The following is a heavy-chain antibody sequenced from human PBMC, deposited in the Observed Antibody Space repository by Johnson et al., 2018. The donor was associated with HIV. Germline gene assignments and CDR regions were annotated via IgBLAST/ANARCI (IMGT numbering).Heavy chain of an antibody. V-gene: IGHV3-30*02. CDR3: AKDLGESENEEWATDYYDFSTGYPGQDPRAVVGAFDI. CDR2: IRYDGSNK. J-gene: IGHJ3*02. Sequence: VQLVESGGGVVRPGGSLRPSCAASGFTFTSYGMHWVRQAPGKGLEWVAFIRYDGSNKYYADSVEGRCIISRDNSKNTLYLHMNSLRGEDTAGYYCAKDLGESENEEWATDYYDFSTGYPGQDPRAVVGAFDIWGQGTMVTVSS. CDR1: GFTFTSYG. D-gene: IGHD3/OR15-3a*01.